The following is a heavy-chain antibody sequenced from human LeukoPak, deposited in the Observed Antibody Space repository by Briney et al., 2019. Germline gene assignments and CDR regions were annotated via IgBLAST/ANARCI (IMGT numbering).Heavy chain of an antibody. CDR2: IWYDGSNK. CDR3: ARDTYSSGWNHFDY. Sequence: GGSLRLSCAASGFTFSSHGMHWVRQAPGKGLEWVAVIWYDGSNKYYADSVKGRFTISRDNSKNTLYLQMNSLRAEDTAVYYCARDTYSSGWNHFDYWGQGALVTVSS. CDR1: GFTFSSHG. J-gene: IGHJ4*02. V-gene: IGHV3-33*01. D-gene: IGHD6-19*01.